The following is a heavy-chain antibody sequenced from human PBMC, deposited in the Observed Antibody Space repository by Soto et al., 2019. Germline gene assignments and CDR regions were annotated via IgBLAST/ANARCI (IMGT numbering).Heavy chain of an antibody. CDR2: IIPIFGTE. D-gene: IGHD2-2*01. CDR3: AREIVVVLSAIREYYCYYYGIDA. Sequence: QVQLVQSGAEVTKPGSSVRVSCKASGGTFSSYAISWVRQAPGQGLEWMGGIIPIFGTENYAQKLQGRVTFTADEATSTAYMELSSLRSEDTAVDYCAREIVVVLSAIREYYCYYYGIDAWGQGTTVTVSS. V-gene: IGHV1-69*01. CDR1: GGTFSSYA. J-gene: IGHJ6*02.